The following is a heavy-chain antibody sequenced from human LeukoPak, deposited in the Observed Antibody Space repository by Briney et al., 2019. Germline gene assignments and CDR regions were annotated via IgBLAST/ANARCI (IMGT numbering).Heavy chain of an antibody. D-gene: IGHD6-6*01. Sequence: PSETLSLTCTVSGGSISSHYWSWIRQPPGKGLEWIGYIYYSGSTNYNPSLKSRVTISVDTSKNQFSLKLSSVTAADTAVYYCAREETSSSPDHYYYYYYMDVWGKGTTVTVSS. V-gene: IGHV4-59*11. CDR3: AREETSSSPDHYYYYYYMDV. J-gene: IGHJ6*03. CDR1: GGSISSHY. CDR2: IYYSGST.